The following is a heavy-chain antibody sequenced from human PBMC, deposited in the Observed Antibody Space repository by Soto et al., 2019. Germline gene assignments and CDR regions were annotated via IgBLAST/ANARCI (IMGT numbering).Heavy chain of an antibody. CDR2: IYYSGST. CDR3: ARRYGYSFDY. D-gene: IGHD5-18*01. J-gene: IGHJ4*02. Sequence: KSSETLSLTCTVSGGSIKSYYWSWIRQPPGKGLEWIGYIYYSGSTNYNPSLKSRVTISVDTSKNQLSLKLRSVTAADTAVYYCARRYGYSFDYWGQGTLVTVSS. V-gene: IGHV4-59*08. CDR1: GGSIKSYY.